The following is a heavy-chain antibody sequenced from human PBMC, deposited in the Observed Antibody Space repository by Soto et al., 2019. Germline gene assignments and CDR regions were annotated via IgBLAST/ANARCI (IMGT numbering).Heavy chain of an antibody. CDR2: ISGSGYTSDGGPTI. CDR1: GSTFSSYE. V-gene: IGHV3-48*03. CDR3: ARVSQSFIEYFQH. D-gene: IGHD3-16*02. J-gene: IGHJ1*01. Sequence: GGSLRLSCAASGSTFSSYEMIWVRQAPGKGLEWVSYISGSGYTSDGGPTIHYADSVKGRFTISRNNAKNSLYLQMNSLRVEDTAVYYCARVSQSFIEYFQHWGQGTLVTVSS.